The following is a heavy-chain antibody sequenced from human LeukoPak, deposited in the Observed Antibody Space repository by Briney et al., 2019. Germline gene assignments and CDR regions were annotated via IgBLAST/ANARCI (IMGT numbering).Heavy chain of an antibody. D-gene: IGHD3-16*01. CDR3: ASWGAGGNS. CDR1: GFTLSTYW. J-gene: IGHJ4*02. Sequence: GGSLRLSCEASGFTLSTYWMNWVRQVPGKGLDWVDNINPDGSGKRYVDSVKGRFTIARDYADNSLSLQMNSLRAEDTAVYYCASWGAGGNSWGQGTLITVSS. CDR2: INPDGSGK. V-gene: IGHV3-7*01.